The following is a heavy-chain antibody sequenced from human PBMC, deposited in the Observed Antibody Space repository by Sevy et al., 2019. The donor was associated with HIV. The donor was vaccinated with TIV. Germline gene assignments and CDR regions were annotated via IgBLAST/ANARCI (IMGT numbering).Heavy chain of an antibody. D-gene: IGHD3-3*01. CDR1: GFTFSSYA. Sequence: GRSLRLSCAASGFTFSSYAMSWLRQAPGKGLEWVSAISGSRGSTYYADSVKGRFTISRDNSKNTLYLQMNSLRAEDTALYYCAKDVNYAIWRGAYYFDYWGQGTKVTVSS. V-gene: IGHV3-23*01. J-gene: IGHJ4*02. CDR2: ISGSRGST. CDR3: AKDVNYAIWRGAYYFDY.